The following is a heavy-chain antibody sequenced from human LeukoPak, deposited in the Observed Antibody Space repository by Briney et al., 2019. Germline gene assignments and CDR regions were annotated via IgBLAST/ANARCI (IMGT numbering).Heavy chain of an antibody. CDR1: GFTISGFY. J-gene: IGHJ4*02. CDR3: AREIYDSYDY. Sequence: GGSLRLSSAASGFTISGFYMTWVRQAPGKGLEWVSVINSGGGTYYADSVRGRFTISRDNSKNTLSLQMNSLRAEDTAVYYCAREIYDSYDYWGQGTLVTVSS. CDR2: INSGGGT. V-gene: IGHV3-66*01. D-gene: IGHD3-10*01.